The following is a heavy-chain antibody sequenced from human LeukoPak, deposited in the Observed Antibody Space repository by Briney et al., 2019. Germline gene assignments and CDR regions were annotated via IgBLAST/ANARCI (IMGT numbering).Heavy chain of an antibody. V-gene: IGHV1-2*02. CDR3: ATLYCSSTSCYGAFDI. Sequence: ASVKVSCKASGYTFTSYYMHWVRQAPGQGLEWMGWINPNSGGTNYAQKFQGRVTMTRDTSISTAYMELSRLRSDDTAVYYCATLYCSSTSCYGAFDIWGQGTMVTVSS. CDR1: GYTFTSYY. J-gene: IGHJ3*02. CDR2: INPNSGGT. D-gene: IGHD2-2*01.